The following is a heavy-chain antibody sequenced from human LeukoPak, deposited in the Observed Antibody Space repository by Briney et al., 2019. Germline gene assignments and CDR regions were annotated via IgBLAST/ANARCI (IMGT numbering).Heavy chain of an antibody. CDR1: GYSFTSYW. CDR3: ARQAPWLQLGAFDI. D-gene: IGHD5-24*01. V-gene: IGHV5-51*01. CDR2: IYPGDSDT. Sequence: GGSLKISCKGFGYSFTSYWIGWVRQMPGKGLEWMGIIYPGDSDTRYSPSFQGQVTISADKSSSTAYLQWSSLKASDTAMYDCARQAPWLQLGAFDIWGQGTMVTVSS. J-gene: IGHJ3*02.